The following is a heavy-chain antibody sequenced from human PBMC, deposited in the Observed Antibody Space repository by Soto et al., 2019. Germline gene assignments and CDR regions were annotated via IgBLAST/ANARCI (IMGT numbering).Heavy chain of an antibody. CDR3: ARGGRYSSSCFDY. CDR2: IYYSGST. V-gene: IGHV4-31*03. CDR1: GGSISSGGYY. J-gene: IGHJ4*02. D-gene: IGHD6-13*01. Sequence: PSETLSLTCTVSGGSISSGGYYWSWIRQHPGKGLEWIGYIYYSGSTYYNPSLKSRVTISVDTSKNQFSLKLSSVTAADTAVYYCARGGRYSSSCFDYWGQGTLVTVSS.